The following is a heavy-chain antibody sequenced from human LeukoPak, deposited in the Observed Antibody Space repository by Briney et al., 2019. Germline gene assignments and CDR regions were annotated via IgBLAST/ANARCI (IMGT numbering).Heavy chain of an antibody. J-gene: IGHJ3*02. D-gene: IGHD1-14*01. CDR3: ARRTKQAENAFDI. Sequence: RTSETLSLTCTVSGGSISSGGYYWSWIRQPPGKGLEWIGYIYHSGSTYYNPSLKSRVTISVDRSKNQFSLKLSSVTAADTAVYYCARRTKQAENAFDIWGQGTMVTVSS. V-gene: IGHV4-30-2*01. CDR2: IYHSGST. CDR1: GGSISSGGYY.